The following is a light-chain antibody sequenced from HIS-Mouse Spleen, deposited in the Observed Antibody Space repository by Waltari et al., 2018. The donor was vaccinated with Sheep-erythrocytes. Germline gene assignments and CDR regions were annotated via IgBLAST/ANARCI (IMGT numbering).Light chain of an antibody. V-gene: IGLV2-11*01. CDR2: DAG. CDR3: CSYAGSYNHV. Sequence: QSALTQPRSVSGSPGQSVPLSCTGTSSGVGGYNYVSWYQQHPGKAPKLMIYDAGKRPSAVPDRLSGSKSGNTAALTRSALKAEDGADYYGCSYAGSYNHVFATGTKVTVL. J-gene: IGLJ1*01. CDR1: SSGVGGYNY.